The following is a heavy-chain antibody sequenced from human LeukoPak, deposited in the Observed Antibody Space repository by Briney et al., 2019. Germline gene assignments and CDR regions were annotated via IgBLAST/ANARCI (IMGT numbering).Heavy chain of an antibody. Sequence: ASVKVSCKASGDTFTSYDINWVRQATGQGLEWMGWMNPNSGNTGYAQKFQGRVTMTRNTSISTAYMELSSLRSEDTAVYYCARVLTFCSSTSCYYPDVWGQGTTVTVSS. CDR1: GDTFTSYD. CDR2: MNPNSGNT. J-gene: IGHJ6*02. D-gene: IGHD2-2*01. CDR3: ARVLTFCSSTSCYYPDV. V-gene: IGHV1-8*01.